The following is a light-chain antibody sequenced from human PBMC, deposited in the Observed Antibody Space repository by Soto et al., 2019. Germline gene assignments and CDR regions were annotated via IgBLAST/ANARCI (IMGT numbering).Light chain of an antibody. J-gene: IGKJ1*01. CDR1: QSVNSNY. Sequence: EIVLTQSPGTLSLSPGDRATLSCRASQSVNSNYLAWYQRNPGQAPRLLIYGASNRATDIPYRFSASGSGTDFTITINRLEAEDFAVYYCQRYDSTPPSFGQGTKVEVK. CDR3: QRYDSTPPS. V-gene: IGKV3-20*01. CDR2: GAS.